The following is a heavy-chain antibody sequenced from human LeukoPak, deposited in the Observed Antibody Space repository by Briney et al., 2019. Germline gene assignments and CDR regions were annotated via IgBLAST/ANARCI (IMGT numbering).Heavy chain of an antibody. CDR2: ISGSGDTT. CDR1: GFTLSYFA. V-gene: IGHV3-23*01. D-gene: IGHD3-10*01. Sequence: AGGSLRLSCAPSGFTLSYFAMSWVREAPGEGVEWVSAISGSGDTTYSADSVKGRLTISRDNSKNTLYLQMNSLRAEDTAVYYCATRVGSYFGHWGQGTMVTVSS. CDR3: ATRVGSYFGH. J-gene: IGHJ4*02.